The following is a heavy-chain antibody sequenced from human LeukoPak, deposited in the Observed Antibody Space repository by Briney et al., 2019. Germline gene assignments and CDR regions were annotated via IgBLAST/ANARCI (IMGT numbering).Heavy chain of an antibody. CDR3: TRLTSIAVVGNY. V-gene: IGHV3-73*01. CDR1: GFTSSGST. J-gene: IGHJ4*02. CDR2: IRSKANSYAT. D-gene: IGHD6-19*01. Sequence: GGSLRLSCAASGFTSSGSTMHSVRHASREGVEWGCRIRSKANSYATAYAASVKGRFTISRDDSKNTAYLQMNSLKPEDTVVYYCTRLTSIAVVGNYWGQGTLVSVSS.